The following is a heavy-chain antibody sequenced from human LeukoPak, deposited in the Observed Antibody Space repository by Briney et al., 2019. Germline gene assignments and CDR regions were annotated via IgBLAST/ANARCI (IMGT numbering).Heavy chain of an antibody. Sequence: SETLSLTCAVSGGSISSSNWWSWVRQPPGKGLEWIGSIYYSGSTYYNPSLKSRVTISVDTSKNQFSLKLSSVTAADTAVYYCAREKARMVRGNGMDVWGQGTTVTVSS. D-gene: IGHD3-10*01. J-gene: IGHJ6*02. CDR2: IYYSGST. CDR3: AREKARMVRGNGMDV. V-gene: IGHV4-4*02. CDR1: GGSISSSNW.